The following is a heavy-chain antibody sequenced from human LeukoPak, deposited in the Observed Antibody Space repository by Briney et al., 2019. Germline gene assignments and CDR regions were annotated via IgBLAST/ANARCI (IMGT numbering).Heavy chain of an antibody. J-gene: IGHJ4*02. CDR2: INHSGST. CDR3: ARSGDSSGYYY. CDR1: GGSFSGYY. Sequence: PSETLSLTCAVYGGSFSGYYWSLIRQPPGKGLEWIGEINHSGSTNYNPSLKSRVTISVDTPKNQFSLKLSSVTAADTAVYYCARSGDSSGYYYWGQGTLVTVSS. D-gene: IGHD3-22*01. V-gene: IGHV4-34*01.